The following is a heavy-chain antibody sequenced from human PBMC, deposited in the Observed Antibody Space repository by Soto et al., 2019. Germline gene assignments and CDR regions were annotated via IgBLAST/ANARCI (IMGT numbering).Heavy chain of an antibody. CDR1: GYTFTGYY. CDR3: ARGPYYDFWSGIMGYYYYGMDV. Sequence: VASVKVSCKASGYTFTGYYMHWVRQAPGQGLEWMGWINPNSGGTNYAQKFQGRVTMTRDTSISTAYMELSRLRSDDTAVYYCARGPYYDFWSGIMGYYYYGMDVWGQGTTVTVSS. D-gene: IGHD3-3*01. J-gene: IGHJ6*02. CDR2: INPNSGGT. V-gene: IGHV1-2*02.